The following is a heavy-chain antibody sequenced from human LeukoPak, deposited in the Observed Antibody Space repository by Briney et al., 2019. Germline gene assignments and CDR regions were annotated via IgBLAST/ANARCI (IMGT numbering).Heavy chain of an antibody. J-gene: IGHJ6*02. CDR3: ARDPGNPYYYYGMDV. Sequence: ASVKVYCKASGYTFTGYYMHWVRQAPGQGLEWMGWINPNSGGTNYAQKFQGWVTMTRDTSISTAYMELSRLRSDDTAVYYCARDPGNPYYYYGMDVWGQGTTVTVSS. CDR2: INPNSGGT. V-gene: IGHV1-2*04. CDR1: GYTFTGYY. D-gene: IGHD1-14*01.